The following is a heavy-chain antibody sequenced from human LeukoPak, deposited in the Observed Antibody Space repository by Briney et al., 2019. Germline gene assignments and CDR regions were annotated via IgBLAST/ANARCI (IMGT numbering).Heavy chain of an antibody. D-gene: IGHD3-9*01. Sequence: PGGSLRLSCAASGFTFSSYWMHWVRQTPEKGLVWVSHFNSDGTTTNYADSVKGRFTISRDNAKNTLYLQINSLRADDTAVYYCARASSKQLAGYLPDGFDIWGQGTMVTVSS. CDR2: FNSDGTTT. CDR1: GFTFSSYW. J-gene: IGHJ3*02. V-gene: IGHV3-74*01. CDR3: ARASSKQLAGYLPDGFDI.